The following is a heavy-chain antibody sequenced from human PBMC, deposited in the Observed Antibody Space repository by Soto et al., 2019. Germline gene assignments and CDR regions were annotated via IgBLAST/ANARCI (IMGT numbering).Heavy chain of an antibody. J-gene: IGHJ5*02. CDR3: ATSNWFDP. Sequence: QLQLQESGPGLVKPSETLSLTCTVSGGSISSRGYYWGWIRQPPGKGLEWIGTIYYSGSTYYNPYLKSRVTLSVDTSKNQFSLKLSSVTAADPAVYYCATSNWFDPWGQGTLVTVSS. CDR1: GGSISSRGYY. V-gene: IGHV4-39*01. CDR2: IYYSGST.